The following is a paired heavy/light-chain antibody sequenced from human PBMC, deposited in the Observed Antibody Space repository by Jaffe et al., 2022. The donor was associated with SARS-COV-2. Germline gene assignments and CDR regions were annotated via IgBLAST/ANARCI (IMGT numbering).Heavy chain of an antibody. CDR3: ARGPDYDSSGSLDWWFDP. CDR1: GFSLSTSGMS. Sequence: QVTLRESGPALVRPTQTLTLTCTFSGFSLSTSGMSVSWIRQPPGEALEWLALVDWDNDKYYSTSLKTRLTISRDTSKNKVVLTMTNMDPVDTATYYCARGPDYDSSGSLDWWFDPWGQGTLVTVSS. V-gene: IGHV2-70*01. CDR2: VDWDNDK. J-gene: IGHJ5*02. D-gene: IGHD3-22*01.
Light chain of an antibody. J-gene: IGLJ2*01. CDR3: QVWDSGAVL. V-gene: IGLV3-9*01. Sequence: SHELTQPLSVSVALGQTARITCAGNNINWRNVHWYQRKPGQAPVLVVYKSSNRPSAIPERFSGSKSRNTATLSISRAQARDEGNYYCQVWDSGAVLFGGGTRLTVL. CDR2: KSS. CDR1: NINWRN.